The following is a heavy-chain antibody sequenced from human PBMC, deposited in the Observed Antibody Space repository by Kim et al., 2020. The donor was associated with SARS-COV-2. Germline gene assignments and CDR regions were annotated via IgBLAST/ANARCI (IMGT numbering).Heavy chain of an antibody. CDR1: GFTFSSYT. D-gene: IGHD6-19*01. CDR2: ISGRSGNT. J-gene: IGHJ2*01. V-gene: IGHV3-23*01. CDR3: AKERGLAVAGTWYFDL. Sequence: GGSLRLSCAASGFTFSSYTMTWVRQTPGKGLEWVSGISGRSGNTYYSDSVKGRFTISRDNSKNTLFLQMNSLRAEDTAVYFCAKERGLAVAGTWYFDLWGRGTLVTVSS.